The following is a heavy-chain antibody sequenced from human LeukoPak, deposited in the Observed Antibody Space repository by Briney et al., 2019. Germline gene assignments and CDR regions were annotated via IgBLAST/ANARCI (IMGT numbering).Heavy chain of an antibody. V-gene: IGHV3-23*01. CDR1: GFTFSSYA. D-gene: IGHD5-12*01. CDR3: AKDYRRNVVGYSGYDAFDI. J-gene: IGHJ3*02. CDR2: ISGSGGST. Sequence: GGSLRLSCAASGFTFSSYAMSWVRQAPGKGLEWVSAISGSGGSTYYADSVKGRFTISRDNSKNTLYLQMNSLRAEDTAVYYCAKDYRRNVVGYSGYDAFDIWGQGTMVTVSS.